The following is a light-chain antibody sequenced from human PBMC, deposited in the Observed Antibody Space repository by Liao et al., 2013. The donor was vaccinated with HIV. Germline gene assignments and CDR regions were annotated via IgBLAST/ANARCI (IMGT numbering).Light chain of an antibody. Sequence: SYELTQPPSVSVSPGQTASITCSGAKLGDKYACWYQQKPGQSPVLVIYYDTDRPSGIPERFSGSNSGNIATLTISGTQAMDEADYYCQAWDSNTFVVFGGGTKLTVL. V-gene: IGLV3-1*01. CDR1: KLGDKY. CDR3: QAWDSNTFVV. CDR2: YDT. J-gene: IGLJ2*01.